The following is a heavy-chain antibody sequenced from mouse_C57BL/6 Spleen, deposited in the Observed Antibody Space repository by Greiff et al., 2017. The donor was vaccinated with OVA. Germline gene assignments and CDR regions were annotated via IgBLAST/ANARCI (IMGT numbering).Heavy chain of an antibody. V-gene: IGHV1-74*01. CDR3: AISLYDGYYGY. Sequence: QVHVKQPGAELVKPGASVKVSCKASGYTFTSYWMHWVKQRPGQGLEWIGRIHPSDSDTNYNQKFKGKATLTVDKSSSTAYMQLSSLTSDDSAVYYCAISLYDGYYGYWGQGTTLTVSS. D-gene: IGHD2-3*01. J-gene: IGHJ2*01. CDR1: GYTFTSYW. CDR2: IHPSDSDT.